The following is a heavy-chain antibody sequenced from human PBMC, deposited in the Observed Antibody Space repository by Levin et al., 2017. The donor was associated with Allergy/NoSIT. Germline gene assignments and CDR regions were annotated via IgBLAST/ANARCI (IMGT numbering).Heavy chain of an antibody. CDR1: GGSISSYY. CDR3: ARHKGYSGYDLPTYSFDY. CDR2: IYYSGST. J-gene: IGHJ4*02. Sequence: SETLSLTCTVSGGSISSYYWSWIRQPPGKGLEWIGYIYYSGSTNYNPSLKSRVTISVDTSKNQFSLKLSSVTAADTAVYYCARHKGYSGYDLPTYSFDYWGQGTLVTVSS. V-gene: IGHV4-59*08. D-gene: IGHD5-12*01.